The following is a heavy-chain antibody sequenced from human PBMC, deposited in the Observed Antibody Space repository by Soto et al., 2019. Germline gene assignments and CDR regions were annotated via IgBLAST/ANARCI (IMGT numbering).Heavy chain of an antibody. J-gene: IGHJ6*02. V-gene: IGHV3-74*03. CDR2: INSDGTST. D-gene: IGHD2-8*01. CDR3: ARQLVDAGYYYGMDV. CDR1: GFTFTSYW. Sequence: PGGSLRLSCAASGFTFTSYWMHWVRQAPGKGLVWVSRINSDGTSTTYVDSVEGRFTISRDNAKNTLYLQLNRLRPEDTAVYYCARQLVDAGYYYGMDVWGQGTTVTVSS.